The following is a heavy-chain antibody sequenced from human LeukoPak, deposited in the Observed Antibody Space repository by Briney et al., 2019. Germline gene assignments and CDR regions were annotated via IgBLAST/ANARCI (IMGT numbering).Heavy chain of an antibody. Sequence: APVKFSCKASGYTFTSYGISWVRQAPGQGLEWMGWISAYNGNTNYAQKLQGRVTMTTDTSTSTAYMELRSLRSDDTAVYYCARESSFGELGYWGQGTLVTVSS. CDR1: GYTFTSYG. CDR3: ARESSFGELGY. D-gene: IGHD3-10*01. CDR2: ISAYNGNT. J-gene: IGHJ4*02. V-gene: IGHV1-18*01.